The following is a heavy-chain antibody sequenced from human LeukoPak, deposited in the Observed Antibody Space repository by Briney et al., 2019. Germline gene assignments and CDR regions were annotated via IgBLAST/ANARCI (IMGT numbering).Heavy chain of an antibody. CDR2: IIPIFGTA. J-gene: IGHJ4*02. CDR3: ARGRAPTVTTGYDY. V-gene: IGHV1-69*01. D-gene: IGHD4-17*01. CDR1: GGTFSSYA. Sequence: GSSVTVSCKASGGTFSSYAISWVRQAPGQGLEWMGGIIPIFGTANYAQKFQGRVTITADESTSTAYMELSSLRSEDTAVYYCARGRAPTVTTGYDYWGQGTLVTVSS.